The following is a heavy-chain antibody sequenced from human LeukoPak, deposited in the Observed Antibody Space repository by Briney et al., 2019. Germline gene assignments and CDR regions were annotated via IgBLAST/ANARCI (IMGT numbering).Heavy chain of an antibody. D-gene: IGHD6-13*01. V-gene: IGHV3-66*02. CDR1: AINVTTNY. J-gene: IGHJ4*01. Sequence: GGSLRLSCAASAINVTTNYMTWIRQAPGKGLEWVSLIYGDNAAYYAESVRGRFIISRDSLKNTSFLQMNSLRAEDTAVYYCVSSTGQQFIPYDYWGHGTHVTVSS. CDR2: IYGDNAA. CDR3: VSSTGQQFIPYDY.